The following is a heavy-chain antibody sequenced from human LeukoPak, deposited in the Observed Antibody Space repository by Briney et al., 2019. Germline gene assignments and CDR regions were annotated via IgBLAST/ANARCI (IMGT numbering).Heavy chain of an antibody. Sequence: GGSLRLSCAASGFTFSSYNMNWVRQAPGKGLEWVSSISSSSSYIYYADSVKGRFTISRDNSKNTLFLQMNSLRAEDTAVYYCAKRDAYNSSLYYFDYWGQGTLVSVSS. J-gene: IGHJ4*02. D-gene: IGHD5-24*01. CDR1: GFTFSSYN. CDR2: ISSSSSYI. V-gene: IGHV3-21*04. CDR3: AKRDAYNSSLYYFDY.